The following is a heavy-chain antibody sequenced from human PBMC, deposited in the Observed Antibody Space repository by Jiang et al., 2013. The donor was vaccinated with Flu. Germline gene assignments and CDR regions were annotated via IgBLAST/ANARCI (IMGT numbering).Heavy chain of an antibody. CDR3: ARAIVVGATHFDY. Sequence: AISWVRQAPGQGLEWMGRIIPILGIANYAQKFQGRVTITADKSTSTAYMELSSLRSEDTAVYYCARAIVVGATHFDYWGQGTLVTVSS. V-gene: IGHV1-69*04. J-gene: IGHJ4*02. D-gene: IGHD1-26*01. CDR2: IIPILGIA. CDR1: A.